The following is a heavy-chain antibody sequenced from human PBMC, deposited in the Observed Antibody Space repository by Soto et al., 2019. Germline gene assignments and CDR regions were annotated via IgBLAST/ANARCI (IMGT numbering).Heavy chain of an antibody. CDR2: INHSGST. D-gene: IGHD3-9*01. CDR1: GGSFSGYY. J-gene: IGHJ5*02. V-gene: IGHV4-34*01. Sequence: PSETLSLTCAVYGGSFSGYYWSWIRQPPGKGLEWIGEINHSGSTNYNPSLKSRVTISVDTSKNQFSLKLSSVTAADTAVYYCARLELRYFDWIWFDPWGQGTLVTVSS. CDR3: ARLELRYFDWIWFDP.